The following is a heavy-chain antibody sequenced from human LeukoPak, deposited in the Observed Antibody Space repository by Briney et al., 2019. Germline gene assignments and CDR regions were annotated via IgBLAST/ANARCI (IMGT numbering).Heavy chain of an antibody. V-gene: IGHV3-30*03. CDR1: GFTFSSYG. Sequence: GRSLRLSCAASGFTFSSYGMHWVRQAPGKGLEWVAVISYDGSNKYYADSVKGRFTISRDNSKNTLYLQMNSLRVEDTAVFYCARPRAGTLYGMDVWGQGTTVTVSS. D-gene: IGHD3-10*01. J-gene: IGHJ6*02. CDR3: ARPRAGTLYGMDV. CDR2: ISYDGSNK.